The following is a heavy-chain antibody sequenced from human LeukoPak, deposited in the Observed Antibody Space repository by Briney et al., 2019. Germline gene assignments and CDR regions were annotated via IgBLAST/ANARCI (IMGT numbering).Heavy chain of an antibody. Sequence: ASVKVSCKASGGPFSSYTINWVRLVPGQGLEWMGRIFPIIDMANYAQKFHGRVTIIADKSTNTAYMELSSLRPEDTAVYYCARGRGVMATIKGCAFDIWGQGTMVTVSS. CDR2: IFPIIDMA. D-gene: IGHD5-24*01. J-gene: IGHJ3*02. V-gene: IGHV1-69*02. CDR1: GGPFSSYT. CDR3: ARGRGVMATIKGCAFDI.